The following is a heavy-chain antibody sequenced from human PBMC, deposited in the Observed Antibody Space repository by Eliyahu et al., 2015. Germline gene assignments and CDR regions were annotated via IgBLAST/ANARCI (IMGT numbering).Heavy chain of an antibody. D-gene: IGHD3-22*01. CDR3: AKEVRSNGHYDY. Sequence: EVQLLESGGGLVQPGGSLRLSCAVXGFIFSSXVMDWVRQAPGKGLEWVSGISSSGSSTYYADSVKGRFIISRDDSKKMLYLQMESLRAEDTAIYYCAKEVRSNGHYDYWGQGTLVTVSS. CDR2: ISSSGSST. CDR1: GFIFSSXV. V-gene: IGHV3-23*01. J-gene: IGHJ4*02.